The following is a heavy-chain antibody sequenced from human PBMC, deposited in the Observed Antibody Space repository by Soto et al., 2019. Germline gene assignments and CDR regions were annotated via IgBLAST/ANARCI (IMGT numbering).Heavy chain of an antibody. V-gene: IGHV1-69*12. CDR3: ARDRGPSSGYYPYWFDP. J-gene: IGHJ5*02. CDR1: GGTFSSYA. CDR2: IIPIFGTA. Sequence: QVQLVQSGAEVKKPGSSVKVSCEASGGTFSSYAISWVRHAPGQGLEWMGEIIPIFGTANYAQKFQGRVTITADESTSTAYMELSSLRSEDTAVYYCARDRGPSSGYYPYWFDPWGQGTLVTVSS. D-gene: IGHD3-22*01.